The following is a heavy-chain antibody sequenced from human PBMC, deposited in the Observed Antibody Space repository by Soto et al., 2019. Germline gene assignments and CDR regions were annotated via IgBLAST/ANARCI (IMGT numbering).Heavy chain of an antibody. CDR2: MNPNSGNT. J-gene: IGHJ4*02. Sequence: ASVKVSCKASGYTFTSYDINWVRQATGQGLEWMGWMNPNSGNTGYAQKFQGRVTMTRNTSISTAYMELSSLRSEDTAVYYCARTEPSQGWLRPNSFFVWGQGTLVTVSS. V-gene: IGHV1-8*01. CDR1: GYTFTSYD. CDR3: ARTEPSQGWLRPNSFFV. D-gene: IGHD5-12*01.